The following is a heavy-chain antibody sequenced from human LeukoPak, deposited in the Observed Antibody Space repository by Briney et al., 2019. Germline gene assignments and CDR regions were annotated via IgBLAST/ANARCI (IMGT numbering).Heavy chain of an antibody. CDR2: IFHSGST. J-gene: IGHJ4*02. CDR3: WTRLRGDEDFDY. D-gene: IGHD3-10*01. Sequence: PSQTLSLTCAVSGGSISSGGYSWSWIRQPPGKGLEWIGFIFHSGSTNYNPSLKSRVTISVDTSKNQFSLKLSSVTAADTAVYYCWTRLRGDEDFDYWGQGTLVTVSS. CDR1: GGSISSGGYS. V-gene: IGHV4-30-2*01.